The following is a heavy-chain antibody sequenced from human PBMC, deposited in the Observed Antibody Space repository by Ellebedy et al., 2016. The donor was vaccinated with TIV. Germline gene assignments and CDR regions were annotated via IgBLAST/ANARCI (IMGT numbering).Heavy chain of an antibody. D-gene: IGHD6-13*01. CDR1: GASICTFSDF. V-gene: IGHV4-39*01. CDR2: LYYSGSA. CDR3: ARGGAAGSSDYYYGMDV. Sequence: MPSETLSLTCTVSGASICTFSDFWGWIRQPPGKGLEWIGSLYYSGSAYYNPSLKSRVTISVDRSKNQFSLNVTSVTAADTAVYYCARGGAAGSSDYYYGMDVWGQGTTVTVSS. J-gene: IGHJ6*02.